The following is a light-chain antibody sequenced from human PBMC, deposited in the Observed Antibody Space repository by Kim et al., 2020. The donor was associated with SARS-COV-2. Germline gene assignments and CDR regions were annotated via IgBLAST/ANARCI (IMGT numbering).Light chain of an antibody. CDR2: GAS. CDR1: QSVRTD. V-gene: IGKV3-15*01. CDR3: QQYNNWPPIT. J-gene: IGKJ5*01. Sequence: CPGERATLSCRASQSVRTDLAWYQQKPDQAPRLLIYGASTRATGIPARFSGSGSGTEFTLTISSLQSEDFAVYYCQQYNNWPPITFGQGTRLEIK.